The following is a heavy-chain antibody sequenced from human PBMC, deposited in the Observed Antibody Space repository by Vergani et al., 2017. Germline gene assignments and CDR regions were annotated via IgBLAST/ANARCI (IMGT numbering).Heavy chain of an antibody. CDR2: ISGRGGST. J-gene: IGHJ4*02. CDR1: GFTFSSYA. Sequence: EVQLLESGGGLVQPGGSLRLSCAASGFTFSSYAMSWVRQAPGKGLEWVSAISGRGGSTYYADSVKGRFTISRDNSKNTLYLQMNSPRAEDTAVYYCAKHQLIVVVITYFDYWGQGTLVTVSS. CDR3: AKHQLIVVVITYFDY. V-gene: IGHV3-23*01. D-gene: IGHD3-22*01.